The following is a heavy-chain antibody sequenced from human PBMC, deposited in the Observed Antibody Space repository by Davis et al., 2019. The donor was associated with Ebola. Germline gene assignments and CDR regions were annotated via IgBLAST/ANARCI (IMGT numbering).Heavy chain of an antibody. D-gene: IGHD6-19*01. CDR2: TYYDGSS. CDR1: GGSINNPTYF. Sequence: SETLSLTCTVSGGSINNPTYFWGWIRQPPGKGLGWIGSTYYDGSSYSNPSLESRVTISVDTSKKQFSLQLNSMTAADAAVYYCASQKRSGAADTFDFWGQGTLVSVSS. J-gene: IGHJ4*02. V-gene: IGHV4-39*01. CDR3: ASQKRSGAADTFDF.